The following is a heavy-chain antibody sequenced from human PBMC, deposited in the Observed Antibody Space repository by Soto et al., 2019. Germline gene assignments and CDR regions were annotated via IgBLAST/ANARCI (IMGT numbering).Heavy chain of an antibody. Sequence: SETLSLTCTVSGGSISSYYWSWIRQPPGKGLEWIGYIYYSGSTNYNPSLKSRVTISVDTSKNQFPLKLSSVTAADTAVYYCARLCETGTKYYYYYYMDVWGKGTTVTVSS. J-gene: IGHJ6*03. CDR3: ARLCETGTKYYYYYYMDV. V-gene: IGHV4-59*08. D-gene: IGHD1-1*01. CDR1: GGSISSYY. CDR2: IYYSGST.